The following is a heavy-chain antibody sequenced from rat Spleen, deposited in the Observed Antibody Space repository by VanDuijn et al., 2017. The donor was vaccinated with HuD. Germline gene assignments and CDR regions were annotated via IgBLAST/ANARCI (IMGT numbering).Heavy chain of an antibody. Sequence: EVQLVESGGGLVQPGRSLKLSCAASGFTFSDYNMAWVRQAPKKGLEWVASISYEGSGTYYGDSVKGRFTISRDNAKSTLSLQMNSLRSEDTATYYCARGAYYGYTYWYFDFWGPGTMVTVSS. CDR2: ISYEGSGT. V-gene: IGHV5-22*01. CDR1: GFTFSDYN. D-gene: IGHD1-9*01. J-gene: IGHJ1*01. CDR3: ARGAYYGYTYWYFDF.